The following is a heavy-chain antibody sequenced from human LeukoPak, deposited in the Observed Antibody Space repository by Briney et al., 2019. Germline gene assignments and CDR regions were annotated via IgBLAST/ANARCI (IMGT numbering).Heavy chain of an antibody. D-gene: IGHD6-19*01. J-gene: IGHJ5*02. Sequence: SETLSLTCTVSGYSISSDYYWGWIRQPPGRGLEWIGTIYHSGSTYYNPSLKSRVTISVDTSKNQFSLKLSSVTAADTAVYYCAREPITVAHRFDPWGQGTLVTVSS. V-gene: IGHV4-38-2*02. CDR3: AREPITVAHRFDP. CDR1: GYSISSDYY. CDR2: IYHSGST.